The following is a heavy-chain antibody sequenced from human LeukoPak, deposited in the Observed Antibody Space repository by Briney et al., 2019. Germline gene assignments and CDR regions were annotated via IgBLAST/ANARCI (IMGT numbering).Heavy chain of an antibody. CDR3: AMGAIVATIDY. V-gene: IGHV3-66*01. CDR1: GLTVSSNY. Sequence: GGSLRLSCAASGLTVSSNYMSWVRQAPGKGLEWVSLIYSGSSTYYADSVKGRFTISRDKSKNTLYLQMCSLRVEDTAVYYCAMGAIVATIDYWGQGTLVTVSS. D-gene: IGHD5-12*01. CDR2: IYSGSST. J-gene: IGHJ4*02.